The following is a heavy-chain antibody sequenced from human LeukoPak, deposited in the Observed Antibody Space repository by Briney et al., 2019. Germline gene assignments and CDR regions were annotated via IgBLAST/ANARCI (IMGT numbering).Heavy chain of an antibody. J-gene: IGHJ4*02. CDR3: ARGTIKLWFEPYY. D-gene: IGHD3-10*01. CDR1: GFTFSNYA. CDR2: ISGSGGST. V-gene: IGHV3-23*01. Sequence: PGGSLRLPCAASGFTFSNYAMSWVRQAPGKGLEWVSTISGSGGSTYYADSVKGRFTISRDNSRNTLYLQMNSLRAEDTAVYYCARGTIKLWFEPYYRGQGTLVTVSS.